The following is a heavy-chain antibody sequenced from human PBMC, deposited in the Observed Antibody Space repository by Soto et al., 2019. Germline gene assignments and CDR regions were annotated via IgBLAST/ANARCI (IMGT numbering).Heavy chain of an antibody. Sequence: ASVKVSCKASGYTFTSYGISWVRQAPGQGLEWMGWISAYNGNTNYAQKLQGRVTMTTDTSTSTAYMELRSLRSDDTAVYYCARVYCSCTSCHPHYYYYYGMDDWGQGTTVTVSS. V-gene: IGHV1-18*01. CDR1: GYTFTSYG. CDR2: ISAYNGNT. CDR3: ARVYCSCTSCHPHYYYYYGMDD. D-gene: IGHD2-2*01. J-gene: IGHJ6*02.